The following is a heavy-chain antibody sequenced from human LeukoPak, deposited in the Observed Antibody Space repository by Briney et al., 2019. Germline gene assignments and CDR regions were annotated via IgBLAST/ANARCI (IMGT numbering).Heavy chain of an antibody. CDR2: IYYSGST. Sequence: SETLSLTYTVSGGSISNYYWRWIRQPPGKGLEWIGYIYYSGSTNYNPSLKSRVTISVSTSKNQFSLKLSSVTAADTAVYYCARQARYCSGGSCYRMTDFWGQGTLVTVSS. CDR3: ARQARYCSGGSCYRMTDF. CDR1: GGSISNYY. D-gene: IGHD2-15*01. J-gene: IGHJ4*02. V-gene: IGHV4-59*01.